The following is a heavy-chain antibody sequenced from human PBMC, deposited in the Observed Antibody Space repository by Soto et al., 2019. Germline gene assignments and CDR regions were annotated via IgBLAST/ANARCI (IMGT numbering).Heavy chain of an antibody. CDR2: IYYSGST. CDR1: GGSISSGGYY. Sequence: PSETLSLTCIVPGGSISSGGYYWSWIRQHPGKGLEWIGYIYYSGSTYYNPSLKSRVTISVDTSKNQFSLKLSSVTASVTALYYCASDTIFGPSGYWGQGTLVTVSS. CDR3: ASDTIFGPSGY. V-gene: IGHV4-31*03. D-gene: IGHD3-3*01. J-gene: IGHJ4*02.